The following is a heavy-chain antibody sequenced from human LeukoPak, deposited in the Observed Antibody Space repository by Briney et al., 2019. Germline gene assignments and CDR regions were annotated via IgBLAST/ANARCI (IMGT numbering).Heavy chain of an antibody. J-gene: IGHJ4*02. D-gene: IGHD1-1*01. Sequence: SSETLSLTCTVSGGSISGSPYYWAWIRQPPGRGLEWIGSIYYRGNTYHNPSLKSRVTISVDTSKNQFSLSVISVTAADTAVYFCARPTTGPATQGYDSWGQGILVTVAS. CDR2: IYYRGNT. CDR3: ARPTTGPATQGYDS. V-gene: IGHV4-39*01. CDR1: GGSISGSPYY.